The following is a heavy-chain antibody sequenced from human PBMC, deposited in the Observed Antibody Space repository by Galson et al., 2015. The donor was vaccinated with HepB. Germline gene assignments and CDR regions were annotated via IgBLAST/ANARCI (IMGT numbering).Heavy chain of an antibody. CDR2: IWYDGSNE. CDR3: ARAQISMIVGYFDY. D-gene: IGHD3-22*01. V-gene: IGHV3-33*03. CDR1: GFTFNSYG. Sequence: SLRLSCAASGFTFNSYGMHWVRQAPGKGLEWVAGIWYDGSNEYYGDSVKGRFTISRDNSKNTLYLRMISLRAEDTAVYYCARAQISMIVGYFDYWGQGSLVTVSS. J-gene: IGHJ4*02.